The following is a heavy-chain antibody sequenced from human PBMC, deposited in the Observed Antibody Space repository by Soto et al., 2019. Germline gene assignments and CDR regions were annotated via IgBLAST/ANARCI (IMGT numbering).Heavy chain of an antibody. CDR1: GFTFSDYY. D-gene: IGHD1-7*01. CDR2: ISSSSDST. CDR3: ARGGVQGTTSRAKVYN. V-gene: IGHV3-11*06. Sequence: QVQVVESGGGLVKPGGSLRLSCSASGFTFSDYYMSWIRQAPGKGLEWVSFISSSSDSTKYADSVKGRFTISRDNAKNSLYLQLNSLRAEDTAVYYCARGGVQGTTSRAKVYNWGQGTLVTVSS. J-gene: IGHJ4*02.